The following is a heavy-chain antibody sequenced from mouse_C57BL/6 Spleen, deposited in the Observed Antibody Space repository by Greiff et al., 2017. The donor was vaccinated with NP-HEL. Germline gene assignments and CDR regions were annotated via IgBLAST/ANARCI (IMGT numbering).Heavy chain of an antibody. D-gene: IGHD1-1*01. Sequence: QVQLQQSGAELVRPGASVKLSCKASGYTFTSYGISWVKQRTGQGLEWIGEIYPRSGNTYYNEKFKGKATLTADKSSSTAYMELRSLTSEDSAVYFCARTYLLLRYFDYWGQGTTLTVSS. CDR3: ARTYLLLRYFDY. CDR1: GYTFTSYG. J-gene: IGHJ2*01. CDR2: IYPRSGNT. V-gene: IGHV1-81*01.